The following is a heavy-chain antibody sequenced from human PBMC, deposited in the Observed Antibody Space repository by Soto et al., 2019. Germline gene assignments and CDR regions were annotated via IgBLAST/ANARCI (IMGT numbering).Heavy chain of an antibody. CDR3: AGRLTTAASLDY. J-gene: IGHJ4*02. V-gene: IGHV3-53*01. CDR1: GFTVSNNH. D-gene: IGHD3-16*01. Sequence: VQLVESGGGLIQPGGSLRLSCAASGFTVSNNHMTWVRQAAGKGLELVSFVHGGGSTSYADSVKGRFTISRDNSKNTLYLQMDSQRAEDTAIYYCAGRLTTAASLDYWGRGTLVTVSS. CDR2: VHGGGST.